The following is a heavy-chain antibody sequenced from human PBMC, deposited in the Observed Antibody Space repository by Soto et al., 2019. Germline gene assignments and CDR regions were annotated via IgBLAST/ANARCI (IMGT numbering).Heavy chain of an antibody. J-gene: IGHJ4*02. CDR3: AADREYYYDSSGDY. CDR2: IVVGSGNT. Sequence: SVKVSCKASGFTFTSSAVQWVRQARGQRLEWIGWIVVGSGNTNYAQEFQERVTITRDMSTSTAYMELSSLRSEDTAVYYCAADREYYYDSSGDYWGQGTLVTVSS. D-gene: IGHD3-22*01. V-gene: IGHV1-58*01. CDR1: GFTFTSSA.